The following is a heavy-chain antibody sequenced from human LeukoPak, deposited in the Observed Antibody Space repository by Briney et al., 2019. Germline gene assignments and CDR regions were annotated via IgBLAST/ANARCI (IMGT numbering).Heavy chain of an antibody. Sequence: PGGSLRLSCAASGFTFSSYAMNWVRQAPGKGLEWVSISGSGGDTYYADSVKGRFTISRDNSKNTLYLQMNSLRAEDTAVYYCAKARGATYGTYYFDYWGQGTLGTVSS. D-gene: IGHD4/OR15-4a*01. CDR1: GFTFSSYA. CDR2: ISGSGGDT. CDR3: AKARGATYGTYYFDY. J-gene: IGHJ4*02. V-gene: IGHV3-23*01.